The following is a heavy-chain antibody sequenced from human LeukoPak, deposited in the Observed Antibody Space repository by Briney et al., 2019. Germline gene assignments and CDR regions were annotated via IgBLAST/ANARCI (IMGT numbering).Heavy chain of an antibody. CDR1: GGSFSGYY. D-gene: IGHD2-21*02. V-gene: IGHV4-34*01. CDR3: ARGGGDCGRDCYSSFDY. CDR2: INHSGST. J-gene: IGHJ4*02. Sequence: SETLSLTCAVYGGSFSGYYWSWIRQPPGKGLEWIGEINHSGSTNYNPSLKSRVTISVDTSKNQFSLKLSSVTAADTAVYYCARGGGDCGRDCYSSFDYWGQGTLVTVSS.